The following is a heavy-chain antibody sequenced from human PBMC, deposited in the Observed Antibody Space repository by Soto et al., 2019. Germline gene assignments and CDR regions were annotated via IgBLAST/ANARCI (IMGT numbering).Heavy chain of an antibody. V-gene: IGHV3-33*01. D-gene: IGHD3-3*01. CDR1: GFTFSSYG. Sequence: QVQLVESGGGVVQPGRSLRLSCAASGFTFSSYGMHWVRQAPGKGLEWVAVIWYDGSNKYYADSVKGRFTISRDNSKNRLYLYRNSRREEDTAVCYCARGRYDFWTGYYFDYWGQGTLVTVYS. CDR2: IWYDGSNK. CDR3: ARGRYDFWTGYYFDY. J-gene: IGHJ4*02.